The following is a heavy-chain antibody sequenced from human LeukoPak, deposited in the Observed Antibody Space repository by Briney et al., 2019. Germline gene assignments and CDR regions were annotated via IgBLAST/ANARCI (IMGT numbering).Heavy chain of an antibody. V-gene: IGHV3-73*01. CDR3: TRPTGDRDY. Sequence: GGSLRLSCAASGFTFSGSAMHWVRQASGKGLEWVGRIRSKANSYATAYAASVKGRFTISRDDPKNTAYLQMNSLKTEDTAVYYCTRPTGDRDYWGQGTLVTVSS. D-gene: IGHD7-27*01. J-gene: IGHJ4*02. CDR1: GFTFSGSA. CDR2: IRSKANSYAT.